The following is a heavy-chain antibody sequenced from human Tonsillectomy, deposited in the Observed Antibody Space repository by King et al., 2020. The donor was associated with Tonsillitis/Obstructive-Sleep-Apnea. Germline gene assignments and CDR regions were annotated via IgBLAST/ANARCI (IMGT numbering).Heavy chain of an antibody. CDR2: ILHILGIA. CDR3: AREEGRGNGMDV. D-gene: IGHD1-26*01. J-gene: IGHJ6*02. V-gene: IGHV1-69*10. CDR1: GGTFSNDD. Sequence: VQLVESGAEVKKPGSSVKVSCKAFGGTFSNDDMSWVRQAPGQGFEWMGGILHILGIANYAQNFQGRVTITADKTTSTVYMELSSLRSEDTAVHYCAREEGRGNGMDVGGQGTTVTVSS.